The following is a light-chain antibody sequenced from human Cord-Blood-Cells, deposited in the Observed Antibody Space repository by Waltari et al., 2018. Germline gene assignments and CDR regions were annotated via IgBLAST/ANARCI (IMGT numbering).Light chain of an antibody. CDR3: QQSYSTPWT. Sequence: DIQMTQSPSSLSASVGYRVTITCRASQSISSYLNWYQQKPGKAPKLLIYAASSLQSGVPSRCSGSGSGTDFTLTISSLQPEDFATYYCQQSYSTPWTFGQGTKVEIK. J-gene: IGKJ1*01. V-gene: IGKV1-39*01. CDR2: AAS. CDR1: QSISSY.